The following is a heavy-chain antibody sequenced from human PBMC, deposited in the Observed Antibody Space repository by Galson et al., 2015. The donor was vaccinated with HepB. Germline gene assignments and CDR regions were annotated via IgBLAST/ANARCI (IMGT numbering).Heavy chain of an antibody. CDR3: TNLVTVTTSRFYDMDV. CDR1: GFIFSSYA. D-gene: IGHD4-11*01. CDR2: ISGSGEYT. J-gene: IGHJ6*02. Sequence: SLRLSCAASGFIFSSYAMGWVRQAPGKGLEWVSVISGSGEYTYFADSVKGRFTISRDNPKNTLYLQMNSLRAEDTAVYYCTNLVTVTTSRFYDMDVWGQGTTVIVSS. V-gene: IGHV3-23*01.